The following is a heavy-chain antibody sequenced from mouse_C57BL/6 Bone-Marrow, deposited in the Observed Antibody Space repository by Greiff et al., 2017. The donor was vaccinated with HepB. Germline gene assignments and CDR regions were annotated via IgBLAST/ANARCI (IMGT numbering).Heavy chain of an antibody. CDR1: GYSITSGYY. D-gene: IGHD2-1*01. J-gene: IGHJ4*01. V-gene: IGHV3-6*01. CDR3: AREGGGNYFYAMDY. CDR2: ISYDGSN. Sequence: EVKVEESGPGLVKPSQSLSLTCSVTGYSITSGYYWNWIRQFPGNKLEWMGYISYDGSNNYNPSLKNRISITRDTSKNQFFLKLNSVTTEDTATYYCAREGGGNYFYAMDYWGQGTSVTVSS.